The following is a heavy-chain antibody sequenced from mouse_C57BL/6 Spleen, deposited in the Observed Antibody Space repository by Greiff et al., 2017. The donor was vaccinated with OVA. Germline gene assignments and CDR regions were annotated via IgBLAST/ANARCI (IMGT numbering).Heavy chain of an antibody. J-gene: IGHJ2*01. CDR1: GFTFSSYG. CDR3: ARQGGLDDYEYYFDY. D-gene: IGHD2-4*01. V-gene: IGHV5-6*01. Sequence: EVMLVESGGDLVKPGGSLKLSCAASGFTFSSYGMSWVRQTPDQRLEWVATISSGGSYTYYPDSVKGRFTISRDNAKNTLYLQMSSLKSEDTAMYYYARQGGLDDYEYYFDYWGQGTTLTVSS. CDR2: ISSGGSYT.